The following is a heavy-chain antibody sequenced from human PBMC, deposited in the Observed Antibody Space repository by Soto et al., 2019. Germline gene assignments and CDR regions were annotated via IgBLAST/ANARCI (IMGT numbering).Heavy chain of an antibody. D-gene: IGHD4-17*01. V-gene: IGHV3-33*01. Sequence: GGSLRLSCAASGFTFSSYGMHWVRQAPGKGLEWVAVIWYGGSNKYYADSVKGRFTISRDNSKNTLYLQMNSLRAEDTAVYYCARGEDHYGEYGNYMDVWGKGTTVTVSS. CDR2: IWYGGSNK. J-gene: IGHJ6*03. CDR1: GFTFSSYG. CDR3: ARGEDHYGEYGNYMDV.